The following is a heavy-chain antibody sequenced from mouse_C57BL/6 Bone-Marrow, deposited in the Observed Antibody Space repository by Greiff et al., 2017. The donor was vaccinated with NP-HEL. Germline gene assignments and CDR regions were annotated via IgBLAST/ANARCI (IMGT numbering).Heavy chain of an antibody. J-gene: IGHJ4*01. CDR1: GFSLSTSGMG. CDR3: ARRRDYGSSLYYAMDY. CDR2: IYWDDDK. V-gene: IGHV8-12*01. Sequence: QVTLKESGPGILQSSQILSLTCSFSGFSLSTSGMGVSWIRQPSGKGLEWLAHIYWDDDKRYNPSLKSRLTISKDTSRNQVFLKITSVDTADTATYYCARRRDYGSSLYYAMDYWGQGTSVTVSS. D-gene: IGHD1-1*01.